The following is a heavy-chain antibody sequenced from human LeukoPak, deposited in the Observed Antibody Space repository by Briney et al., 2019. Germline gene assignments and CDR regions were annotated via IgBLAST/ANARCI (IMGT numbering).Heavy chain of an antibody. J-gene: IGHJ4*02. CDR3: AGYSSSWYFY. D-gene: IGHD6-13*01. CDR2: IYSGGTT. CDR1: GFTVSSNY. V-gene: IGHV3-53*01. Sequence: GGSLRLSCAASGFTVSSNYMSWVRQAPGKGLECVSVIYSGGTTYYVDSVKGRFTISRDNSKNTLYLQMNSLRAEDTAVYYCAGYSSSWYFYWGQGTLVTVSS.